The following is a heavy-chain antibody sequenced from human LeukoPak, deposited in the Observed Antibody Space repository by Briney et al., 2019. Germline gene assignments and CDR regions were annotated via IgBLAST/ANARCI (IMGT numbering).Heavy chain of an antibody. V-gene: IGHV1-2*02. CDR3: ARFGIGRPVAGVDI. Sequence: ASVKVSCKASGYTFTGYYMHWVRQAPGQGLEWMGWINPNSGGTNYAQKFQGRVTMTRDTSISTAYMELSRLRSDDTAVYYCARFGIGRPVAGVDIWGKGTMVTVSS. CDR1: GYTFTGYY. CDR2: INPNSGGT. D-gene: IGHD6-19*01. J-gene: IGHJ3*02.